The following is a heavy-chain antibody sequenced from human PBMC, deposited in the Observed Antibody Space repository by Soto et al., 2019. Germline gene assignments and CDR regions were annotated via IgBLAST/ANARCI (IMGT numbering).Heavy chain of an antibody. CDR2: ISAYNGNT. D-gene: IGHD6-19*01. J-gene: IGHJ3*02. CDR3: ARASHRGSSGWYGYAFDI. Sequence: QVPLVQSGAEVKKPGASVKVSCKASGYTFTSYGISWVRQAPGQGLEWMGWISAYNGNTNYAQKLQGRVTMTTDTSTSTAYMELRSLRSDDTAVYYCARASHRGSSGWYGYAFDIWGQGTMVTVSS. CDR1: GYTFTSYG. V-gene: IGHV1-18*01.